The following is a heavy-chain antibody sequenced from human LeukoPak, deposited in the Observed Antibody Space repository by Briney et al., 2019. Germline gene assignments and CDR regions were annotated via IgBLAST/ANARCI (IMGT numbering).Heavy chain of an antibody. CDR1: GGSFSGYY. CDR2: INHSGST. CDR3: ASTPYSSSWYYFDY. D-gene: IGHD6-13*01. Sequence: SETLSLTCAVYGGSFSGYYWSWIRQPPGKGLEWIGEINHSGSTNYNPSLKSRVTISVDTSKNQFSLKLSSVTAADTAVYYCASTPYSSSWYYFDYWGQGTLVTVSS. V-gene: IGHV4-34*01. J-gene: IGHJ4*02.